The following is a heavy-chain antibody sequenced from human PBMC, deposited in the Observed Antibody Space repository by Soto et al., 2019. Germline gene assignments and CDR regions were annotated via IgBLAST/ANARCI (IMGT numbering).Heavy chain of an antibody. CDR2: IYGGDSDT. Sequence: GESLKISCQGSGYSFTSYWIGWVRQMPGKGLEWMGIIYGGDSDTRYGPSFHGEVTISADKSISTAYLQWSSLKASDTAMYYCARLQAAAGDNDLTFDYWGQGTLVTVSS. CDR1: GYSFTSYW. CDR3: ARLQAAAGDNDLTFDY. J-gene: IGHJ4*02. D-gene: IGHD6-13*01. V-gene: IGHV5-51*01.